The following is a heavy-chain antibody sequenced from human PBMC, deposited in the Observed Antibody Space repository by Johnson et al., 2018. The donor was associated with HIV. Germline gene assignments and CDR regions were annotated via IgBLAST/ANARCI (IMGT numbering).Heavy chain of an antibody. CDR2: ISYDGSNK. D-gene: IGHD1-26*01. CDR3: ARDYREANAFDI. J-gene: IGHJ3*02. V-gene: IGHV3-30-3*01. CDR1: GFIFSSYA. Sequence: QVQLVESGGGLVKPGGSLRLSCAASGFIFSSYAMHWVRQAPGKGLEWVAVISYDGSNKYYADSVKGRFTISRDNSKNTLYLQMNSLRAEDTAVYYCARDYREANAFDIWGQGTMVTVSS.